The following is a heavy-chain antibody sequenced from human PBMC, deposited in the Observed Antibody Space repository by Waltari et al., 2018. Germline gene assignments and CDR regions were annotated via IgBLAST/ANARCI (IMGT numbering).Heavy chain of an antibody. J-gene: IGHJ3*01. V-gene: IGHV3-53*01. CDR1: GFTISEGY. CDR3: ARDVVGYTWSGGGDDFDV. Sequence: EVQLLQSGGGLSQPGGSLRLCCEASGFTISEGYTNGGRQAPGKGLPFVSVIYSAGSTYYAESVRRRFTVARDNSSNTLYLQMNSLIADDTAVYYCARDVVGYTWSGGGDDFDVWGQGAMVTVSS. D-gene: IGHD3-3*01. CDR2: IYSAGST.